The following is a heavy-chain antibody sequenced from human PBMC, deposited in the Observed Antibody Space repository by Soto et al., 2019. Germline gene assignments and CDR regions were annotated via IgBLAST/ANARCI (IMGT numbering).Heavy chain of an antibody. J-gene: IGHJ4*02. CDR3: ARQHPYNTGWQFKQ. CDR2: IYSTGTT. CDR1: RGTTIAYY. D-gene: IGHD6-19*01. V-gene: IGHV4-59*08. Sequence: QVQLQESGPGLLKPSETLSLTCTVSRGTTIAYYWSWIQQPPGKVLEWLGNIYSTGTTSYNPTLKSPVTISINTSENQFTLELTSVTATDTAVYYCARQHPYNTGWQFKQRGQGTLVTDSS.